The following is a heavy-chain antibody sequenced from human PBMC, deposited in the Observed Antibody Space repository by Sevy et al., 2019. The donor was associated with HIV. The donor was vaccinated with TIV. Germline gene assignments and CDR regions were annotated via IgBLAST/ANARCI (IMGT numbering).Heavy chain of an antibody. V-gene: IGHV3-15*01. CDR2: IKSKIDGETT. J-gene: IGHJ4*02. CDR1: GFTFNNAW. Sequence: GGSLRLSCAVSGFTFNNAWMNWVRQAPGTGLQWVGLIKSKIDGETTDYAAPVKGRFTISRDDSKNTLFLQMNSLKIEDTAVYYCASAPGYYDSAPFDYWGPGTLVTVSS. D-gene: IGHD3-22*01. CDR3: ASAPGYYDSAPFDY.